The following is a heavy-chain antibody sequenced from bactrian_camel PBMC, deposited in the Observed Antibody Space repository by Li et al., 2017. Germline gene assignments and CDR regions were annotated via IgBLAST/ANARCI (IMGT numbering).Heavy chain of an antibody. Sequence: VQLVESGGGLVQPGGSLRLSCAASGFTFSSYAMSWVRQAPGKGLEWVSAINSGGGSTYYADSVKGRFTISRDNAKNTLYLQLNSLKTEDTAMYYCAEDSTDCYSGSWCYGGDFDYWGQGTQVTVS. D-gene: IGHD3*01. CDR2: INSGGGST. J-gene: IGHJ6*01. CDR1: GFTFSSYA. V-gene: IGHV3S31*01. CDR3: AEDSTDCYSGSWCYGGDFDY.